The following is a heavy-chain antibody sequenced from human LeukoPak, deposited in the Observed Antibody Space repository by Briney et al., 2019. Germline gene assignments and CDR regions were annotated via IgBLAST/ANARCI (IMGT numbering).Heavy chain of an antibody. D-gene: IGHD2-15*01. V-gene: IGHV3-30*18. CDR3: AKECSGGSCYGAFDI. CDR1: GFTFSSYG. J-gene: IGHJ3*02. CDR2: ISYDGSNK. Sequence: PGGSLRLSCAASGFTFSSYGMHWVRQAPGKGLEWVAVISYDGSNKYYADSVKGRFTISRDNSKNTLYLQMNSLRAEDTAVYYCAKECSGGSCYGAFDIWGQGTIVTVSS.